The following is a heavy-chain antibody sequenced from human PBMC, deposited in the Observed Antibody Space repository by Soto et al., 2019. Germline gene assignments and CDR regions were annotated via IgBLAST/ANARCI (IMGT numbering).Heavy chain of an antibody. D-gene: IGHD1-26*01. J-gene: IGHJ5*02. CDR3: AREGHSSWEWLDP. CDR2: VYHTGAT. Sequence: QVQLQESGPGLVEPSQTLSLVCSVSVYPLSYVCYYWSWVRQSPGKALEWIGFVYHTGATYYHPALGSRVTMAVDMSKNEFSLKLTSVTAADTATYYCAREGHSSWEWLDPWGQGILVTVSS. CDR1: VYPLSYVCYY. V-gene: IGHV4-31*03.